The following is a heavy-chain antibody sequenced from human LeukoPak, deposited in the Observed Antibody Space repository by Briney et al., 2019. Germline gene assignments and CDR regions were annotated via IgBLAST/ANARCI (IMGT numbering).Heavy chain of an antibody. CDR3: ARDQGSIILGYFDY. CDR1: GGSFSGYY. Sequence: SETLSLTCAVYGGSFSGYYWSWIRQPPGKGLEWIGEINHSGSTYYNPSLKSRVTISVDTSKNQFSLKLSSVTAADTAVYYCARDQGSIILGYFDYWGLGTLVTVSS. V-gene: IGHV4-34*01. CDR2: INHSGST. D-gene: IGHD2-15*01. J-gene: IGHJ4*02.